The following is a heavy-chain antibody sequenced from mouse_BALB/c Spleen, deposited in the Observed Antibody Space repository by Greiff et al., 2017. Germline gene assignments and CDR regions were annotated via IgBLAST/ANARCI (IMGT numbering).Heavy chain of an antibody. CDR3: ADYRYEGYFDY. CDR1: GYTFTDYN. D-gene: IGHD2-14*01. CDR2: IYPYNGGT. J-gene: IGHJ2*01. V-gene: IGHV1S29*02. Sequence: EVQLQQSGPELVKPGASVKISCKASGYTFTDYNMPWVKQSHGKSLEWIGYIYPYNGGTGYNQKFKSKATLTVDNSSSTAYMELRSLTSEDSAVYYCADYRYEGYFDYWGQGTTLKVSS.